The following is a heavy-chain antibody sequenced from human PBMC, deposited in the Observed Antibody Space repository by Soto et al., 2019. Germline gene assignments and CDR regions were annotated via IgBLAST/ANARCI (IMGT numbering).Heavy chain of an antibody. CDR3: ARDNGGRRTGKLLWFGELLRPYYYGMDV. V-gene: IGHV1-69*13. Sequence: SVKVSCKASGGTFSSYAISWVRQAPGQGLEWMGGIIPIFGTANYAQKFQGRVTITADESTSTAYMELSSLRSEDTAVYYCARDNGGRRTGKLLWFGELLRPYYYGMDVWGQGTTVTVSS. CDR2: IIPIFGTA. CDR1: GGTFSSYA. D-gene: IGHD3-10*01. J-gene: IGHJ6*02.